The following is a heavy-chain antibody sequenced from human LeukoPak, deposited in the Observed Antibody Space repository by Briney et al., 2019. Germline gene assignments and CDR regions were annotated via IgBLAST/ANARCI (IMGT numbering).Heavy chain of an antibody. D-gene: IGHD3-16*02. J-gene: IGHJ4*02. CDR3: ARDDLSVSGSYPYYFDH. CDR2: MSKDGGDK. CDR1: GFTVSNFA. Sequence: GGSLRLSCAASGFTVSNFAMHWARQVPDKGLEWLAVMSKDGGDKHYADSVTGRFTISRDSSKSTLYLQMNSLRGEDTAVYYCARDDLSVSGSYPYYFDHWGQGTLVTVSS. V-gene: IGHV3-30*04.